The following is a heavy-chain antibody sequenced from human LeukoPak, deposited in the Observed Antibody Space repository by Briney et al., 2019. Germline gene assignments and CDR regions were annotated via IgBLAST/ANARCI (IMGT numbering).Heavy chain of an antibody. CDR1: GGSISSSSYY. D-gene: IGHD3-3*01. Sequence: SETLSLTCTVSGGSISSSSYYWGWIRQPPGKGLEWIGSIYYSGSTYYNPSLKSRVTISVDTSKNQFSLKLSSVTAADTAVYYCVRDYRFLESFDYWGQGTLVTVSS. CDR3: VRDYRFLESFDY. V-gene: IGHV4-39*07. J-gene: IGHJ4*02. CDR2: IYYSGST.